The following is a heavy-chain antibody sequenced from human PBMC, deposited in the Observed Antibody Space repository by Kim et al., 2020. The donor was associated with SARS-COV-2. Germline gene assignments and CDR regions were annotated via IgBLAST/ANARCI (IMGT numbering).Heavy chain of an antibody. J-gene: IGHJ5*02. CDR3: ARDILGYSSGWYNWFDP. D-gene: IGHD6-19*01. Sequence: LKSRVTISLDTTKNQFSLKLSSVTAAATAVYYCARDILGYSSGWYNWFDPWGQGALVTVSS. V-gene: IGHV4-59*01.